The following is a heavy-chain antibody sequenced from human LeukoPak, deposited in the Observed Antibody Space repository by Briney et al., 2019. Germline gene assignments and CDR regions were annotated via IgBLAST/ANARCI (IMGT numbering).Heavy chain of an antibody. CDR3: AKYSVAGSQRYFDY. CDR2: IRYDGSNK. V-gene: IGHV3-30*02. D-gene: IGHD6-19*01. Sequence: GGSLILSCAASGFTFSSYGMHWVRQAPGKGLEWVAFIRYDGSNKYYADSVKGRFTISRDNSKNTLYLQMNSLRAEDTAVYYCAKYSVAGSQRYFDYWGQGTLVTASS. J-gene: IGHJ4*02. CDR1: GFTFSSYG.